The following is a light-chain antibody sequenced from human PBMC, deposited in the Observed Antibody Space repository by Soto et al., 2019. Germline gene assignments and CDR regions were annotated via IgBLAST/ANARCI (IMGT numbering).Light chain of an antibody. V-gene: IGKV1-5*01. J-gene: IGKJ1*01. CDR2: DAC. CDR1: QSISSW. CDR3: QQYNSYPWT. Sequence: DIQMTQSPSTLSASVGDRVTITCRASQSISSWLAWYQQKPGKAPKLLLYDACSLESGVPPRFSGSGSATEFTLTISSLQPDDFATYYCQQYNSYPWTFGQGTKVEIK.